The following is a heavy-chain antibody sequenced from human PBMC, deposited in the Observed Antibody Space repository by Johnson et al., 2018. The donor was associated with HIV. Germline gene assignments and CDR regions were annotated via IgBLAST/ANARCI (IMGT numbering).Heavy chain of an antibody. J-gene: IGHJ3*02. V-gene: IGHV3-11*04. CDR2: ISSSGSTI. CDR1: GFTVSSNY. CDR3: ARGASDDSSGYRILGYAFDI. Sequence: QVQLVESGGGLVQPGGSLRLSCAASGFTVSSNYMSWIRQAPGKGLEWVSYISSSGSTIYYADSVKGRFTISRENAKNSLYLQMNSLRAGDTAVYYCARGASDDSSGYRILGYAFDIWGQGTMVTVSS. D-gene: IGHD3-22*01.